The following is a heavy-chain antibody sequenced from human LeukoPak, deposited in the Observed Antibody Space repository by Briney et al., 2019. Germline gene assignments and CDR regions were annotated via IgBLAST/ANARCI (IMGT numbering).Heavy chain of an antibody. CDR3: AQSTSMRYFFDL. CDR2: ISGSCGRT. CDR1: GFSFNRYA. Sequence: GRSLRLSCAASGFSFNRYAVAWVRPAPGRGLECDSTISGSCGRTFFADSVKGLFTVSRDNSGFLQMNSLRAEDTALYYCAQSTSMRYFFDLWGRGTLVTVSS. J-gene: IGHJ2*01. D-gene: IGHD2-8*01. V-gene: IGHV3-23*01.